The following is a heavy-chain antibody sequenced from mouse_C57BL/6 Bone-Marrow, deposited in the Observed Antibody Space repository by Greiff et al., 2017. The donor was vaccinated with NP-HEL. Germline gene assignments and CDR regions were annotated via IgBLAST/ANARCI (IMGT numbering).Heavy chain of an antibody. CDR2: IYPGSGSP. CDR3: ARDGYDCYYLDY. D-gene: IGHD2-3*01. V-gene: IGHV1-55*01. CDR1: GYTFTSYW. Sequence: QVQLQQSGAELVKPGASVKMSCKASGYTFTSYWITWVKQRSGQGLEWIGDIYPGSGSPNYNEKFKSKATLTVDTSSSKAYMQLSSLTSEDSAVYYGARDGYDCYYLDYWGQGTTLTVSS. J-gene: IGHJ2*01.